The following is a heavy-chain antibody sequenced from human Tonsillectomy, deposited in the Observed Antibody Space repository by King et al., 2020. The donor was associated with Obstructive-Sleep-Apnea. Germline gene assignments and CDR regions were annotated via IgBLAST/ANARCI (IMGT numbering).Heavy chain of an antibody. CDR2: IYHSGST. V-gene: IGHV4-38-2*02. CDR3: ARTSDYYNFDY. Sequence: LQLQESGPGLVKPSETLSLTCTVSGYSISSGYYWGWIRQPPGKGLEWIGRIYHSGSTYYNPSLKSRITIAADTPKNQFSLKLSSVTAADTAVYYCARTSDYYNFDYWGQGTLVTVSS. J-gene: IGHJ4*02. CDR1: GYSISSGYY. D-gene: IGHD3-3*01.